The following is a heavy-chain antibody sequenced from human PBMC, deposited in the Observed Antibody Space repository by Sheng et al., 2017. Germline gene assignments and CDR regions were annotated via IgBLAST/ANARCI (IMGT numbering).Heavy chain of an antibody. Sequence: QVQLVESGGGVVQPGRSLRLSCAASGFTFSSYGMHWVRQAPGKGLEWVAVIWYDGSNKYYADSVKGRFTISRDNSKNTLYLQMNSLRAEDTAVYYCARVWHSGYLDYWGQGTLVTVSS. J-gene: IGHJ4*02. V-gene: IGHV3-33*01. CDR3: ARVWHSGYLDY. D-gene: IGHD1-26*01. CDR1: GFTFSSYG. CDR2: IWYDGSNK.